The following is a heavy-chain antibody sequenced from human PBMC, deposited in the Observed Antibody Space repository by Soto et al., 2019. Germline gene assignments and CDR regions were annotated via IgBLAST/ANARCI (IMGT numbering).Heavy chain of an antibody. Sequence: SVKVSCKASGGTFSSYAISWVRQAPGQGLEWMGGIIPIFGTANYAQKFQGRVTITADESTSTAYMELSSLRSEDTAVYYCARVPDVDTAMVYYFDYWGQGTLVTVSS. D-gene: IGHD5-18*01. CDR2: IIPIFGTA. J-gene: IGHJ4*02. CDR3: ARVPDVDTAMVYYFDY. CDR1: GGTFSSYA. V-gene: IGHV1-69*13.